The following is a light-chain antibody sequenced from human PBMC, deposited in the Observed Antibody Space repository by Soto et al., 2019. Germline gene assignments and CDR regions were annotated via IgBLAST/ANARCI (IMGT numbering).Light chain of an antibody. J-gene: IGKJ4*01. CDR3: QQYNTWPLT. CDR2: DAS. Sequence: EIVMTQSPATLSVSPGERATLSCRASQSVSSNLAWYQQKPGQAPRLLVYDASTRATGIPAMFSGSGSGTEFTLTISSLQSEDFAVYYCQQYNTWPLTFGAGTKVEIK. CDR1: QSVSSN. V-gene: IGKV3-15*01.